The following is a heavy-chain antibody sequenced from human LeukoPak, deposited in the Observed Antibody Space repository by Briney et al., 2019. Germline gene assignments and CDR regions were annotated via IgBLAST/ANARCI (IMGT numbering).Heavy chain of an antibody. Sequence: GGSLRLSCAASGFTFSSYSMNWVRQAPGKGLEWVSSISSSSSYIYYADSVKGRFTISRDNAKNSLYLQMNSLRAEDTAVYYCARDRWFGELPFDYWGQGTLVTVSS. CDR3: ARDRWFGELPFDY. D-gene: IGHD3-10*01. V-gene: IGHV3-21*01. CDR1: GFTFSSYS. J-gene: IGHJ4*02. CDR2: ISSSSSYI.